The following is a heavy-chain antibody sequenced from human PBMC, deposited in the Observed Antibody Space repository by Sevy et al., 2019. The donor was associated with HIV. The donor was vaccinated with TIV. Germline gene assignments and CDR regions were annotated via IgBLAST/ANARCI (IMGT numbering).Heavy chain of an antibody. CDR1: GFTFSSYG. V-gene: IGHV3-30*18. D-gene: IGHD6-13*01. CDR2: ISYDGSNK. J-gene: IGHJ4*02. CDR3: AKDRTTGIAAAGTPFDY. Sequence: GGSLRLSCAASGFTFSSYGMHWVRQAPGKGLEWVAVISYDGSNKYYADSVKGRFTISRDNSKNKLYLQMNSLRAEDTAVYYCAKDRTTGIAAAGTPFDYWGQGTLVTVSS.